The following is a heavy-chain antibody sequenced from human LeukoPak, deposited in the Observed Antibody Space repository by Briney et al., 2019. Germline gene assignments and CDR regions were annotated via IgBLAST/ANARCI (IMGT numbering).Heavy chain of an antibody. J-gene: IGHJ4*02. CDR1: GGSISSYY. V-gene: IGHV4-59*01. D-gene: IGHD3-10*01. CDR3: AREVTAYGSGRIFDY. Sequence: SETLSLTCTVSGGSISSYYWSWIRQPPGKGLEWIGYIYYSGSTNYNPSLKSRVTISVDTSKNQFSLKLSSVTAADTAVYYCAREVTAYGSGRIFDYWGQGTLVTVSS. CDR2: IYYSGST.